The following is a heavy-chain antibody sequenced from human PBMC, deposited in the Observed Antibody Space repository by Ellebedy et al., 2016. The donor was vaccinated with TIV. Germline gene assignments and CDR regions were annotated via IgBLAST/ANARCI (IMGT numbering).Heavy chain of an antibody. CDR3: ARWAAAGDYYYFYYMDV. V-gene: IGHV4-34*01. D-gene: IGHD6-13*01. Sequence: SETLSLTCAVYGESFSGHYWTWIRQPPGKGLEWIGEINHSGRTNYNPSLKSRVTISVDTSKSQFSLKLNSVTAADPAVYYCARWAAAGDYYYFYYMDVWGKGTTVTVSS. CDR1: GESFSGHY. J-gene: IGHJ6*03. CDR2: INHSGRT.